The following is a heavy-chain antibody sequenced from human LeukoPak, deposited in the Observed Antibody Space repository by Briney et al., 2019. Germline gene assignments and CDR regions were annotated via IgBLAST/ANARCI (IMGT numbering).Heavy chain of an antibody. CDR1: GFTFSSYG. J-gene: IGHJ6*03. Sequence: GGSLRLSCAASGFTFSSYGMHWVRQAPGKGLEWVAVIWYDGGNKYYADSVKGRFTISRDNSKNTLYLQMNSLRAEDTAVYYCAKDSGHSGYYYYMDVWGKGTTVTVSS. CDR3: AKDSGHSGYYYYMDV. D-gene: IGHD3-10*01. CDR2: IWYDGGNK. V-gene: IGHV3-33*06.